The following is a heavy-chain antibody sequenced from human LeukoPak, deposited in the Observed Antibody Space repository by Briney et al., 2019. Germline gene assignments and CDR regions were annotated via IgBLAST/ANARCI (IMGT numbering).Heavy chain of an antibody. CDR1: GGSISSYY. V-gene: IGHV4-4*07. D-gene: IGHD2-15*01. J-gene: IGHJ4*02. CDR3: ARGPQCSGFSCGFDY. CDR2: IYTSGST. Sequence: SETLSLTCTVSGGSISSYYWSWIRQPAGKGLEXXXRIYTSGSTYYNPSLKSRVTMSVDTPKNQFSLNLTSVTAADTAVYYCARGPQCSGFSCGFDYWGQGTLVTVSS.